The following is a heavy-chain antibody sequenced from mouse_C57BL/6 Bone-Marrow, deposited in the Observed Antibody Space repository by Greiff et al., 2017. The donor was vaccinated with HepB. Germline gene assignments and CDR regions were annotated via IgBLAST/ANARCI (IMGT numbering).Heavy chain of an antibody. CDR3: ARYVDYYAIDY. J-gene: IGHJ4*01. Sequence: QVQLQQPGAELVKPGASVKLSCKASGYTFTSYWMQWVKQRPGQGLEWIGEIDPSDSYTNYNQKFKGKATLTVDTTTSTGYIQLSSLTSENSAVYYCARYVDYYAIDYWGQGTAVTVSS. CDR1: GYTFTSYW. V-gene: IGHV1-50*01. CDR2: IDPSDSYT.